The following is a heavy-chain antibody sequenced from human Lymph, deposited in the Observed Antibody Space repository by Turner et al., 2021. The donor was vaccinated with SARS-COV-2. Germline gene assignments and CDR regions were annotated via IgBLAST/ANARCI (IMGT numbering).Heavy chain of an antibody. Sequence: QVQLVQSGAEVKKPGASVKVSCKASGYTFTSYYMHWVRQAPGQGLEWMGIINPSGDSTSYAQKFQGRVTMTRDTSTSTVYMELSSQRSEDTAVYDCARVGPGGFDYWGQGTPVTVSS. CDR1: GYTFTSYY. V-gene: IGHV1-46*01. J-gene: IGHJ4*02. CDR2: INPSGDST. D-gene: IGHD2-15*01. CDR3: ARVGPGGFDY.